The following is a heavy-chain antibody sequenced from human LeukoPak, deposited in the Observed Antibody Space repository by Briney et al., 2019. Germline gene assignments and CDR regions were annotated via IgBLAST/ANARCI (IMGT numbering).Heavy chain of an antibody. CDR1: GYTFTSYG. J-gene: IGHJ6*03. CDR3: ARDQSVVGTPPSYYYYYMDV. CDR2: ISAYNGNT. D-gene: IGHD1-7*01. V-gene: IGHV1-18*01. Sequence: GASVKVSCKASGYTFTSYGISWVRQAPGQGLEWVGWISAYNGNTNYAQKLQGRVTMTTDTSTSTAYMELRSLRSDDTAVYYCARDQSVVGTPPSYYYYYMDVWGKGTTVTDSS.